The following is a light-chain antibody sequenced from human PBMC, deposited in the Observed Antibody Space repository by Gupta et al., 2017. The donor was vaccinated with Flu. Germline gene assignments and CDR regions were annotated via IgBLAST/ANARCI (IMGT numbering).Light chain of an antibody. CDR2: VAS. CDR3: QQYGTSSLYS. V-gene: IGKV3-20*01. J-gene: IGKJ2*03. CDR1: QTINDNS. Sequence: EIVLLQSAGTLSLSPGERATLSCRASQTINDNSLAWYQQKPGQAPRLLIYVASSRATGIPDRFSGSGSGTDFTLTISRLEPEDFAVYYCQQYGTSSLYSFGQGTKLEIK.